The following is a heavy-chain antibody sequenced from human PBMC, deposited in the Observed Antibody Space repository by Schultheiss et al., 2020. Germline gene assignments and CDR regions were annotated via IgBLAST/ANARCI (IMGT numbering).Heavy chain of an antibody. Sequence: SETLSLTCTVSGGSISSGGYYWSWIRQPPGKGLEWIGEINQSGSTNYNPSLKSRVTISLDTSKNHFSLNLNSVTAADTAVYYCARAGSGWSARYFQHWGQGTLVTVSS. CDR2: INQSGST. J-gene: IGHJ1*01. V-gene: IGHV4-39*02. CDR3: ARAGSGWSARYFQH. CDR1: GGSISSGGYY. D-gene: IGHD6-19*01.